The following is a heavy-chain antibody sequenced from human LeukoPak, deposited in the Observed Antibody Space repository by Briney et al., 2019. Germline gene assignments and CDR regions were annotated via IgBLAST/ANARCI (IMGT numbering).Heavy chain of an antibody. V-gene: IGHV3-74*01. CDR1: GFTFSNYW. Sequence: PGGSLRLSCAASGFTFSNYWMHWVRQAPGRGLVWVSHINSDGSSTTYADSVRGRFTISRDNAKNTLYLQMNSLRAEDTAVYYCARDYGSGSYDYWGQGTLVTVSS. CDR2: INSDGSST. J-gene: IGHJ4*02. D-gene: IGHD3-10*01. CDR3: ARDYGSGSYDY.